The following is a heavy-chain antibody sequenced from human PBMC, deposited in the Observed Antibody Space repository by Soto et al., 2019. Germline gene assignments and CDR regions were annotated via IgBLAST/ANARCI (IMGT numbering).Heavy chain of an antibody. D-gene: IGHD3-22*01. V-gene: IGHV3-11*01. CDR3: ARDLGYYDSSGYFDY. CDR2: ISSSGDII. CDR1: GFTFSDHY. Sequence: GGSLRLSCAASGFTFSDHYMSWIRQAPGKGLEWVSYISSSGDIIYYADSVKGRFTISRDNAKNSLYLQMNSLRAEDTAVYYCARDLGYYDSSGYFDYWGQGTLVTVS. J-gene: IGHJ4*02.